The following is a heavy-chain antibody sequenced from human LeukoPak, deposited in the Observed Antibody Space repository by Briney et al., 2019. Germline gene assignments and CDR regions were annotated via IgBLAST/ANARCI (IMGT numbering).Heavy chain of an antibody. CDR2: IYSGGST. D-gene: IGHD4-23*01. CDR3: ASTSDYGGNLVCD. Sequence: PGGSLRLSCAASGFTVSSNYMSWVRQAPGKGLEWVSVIYSGGSTYYADSVKGRFAISRDNSKNTLYLQMNSLRAEDTAVYYCASTSDYGGNLVCDWGQGTLVTVSS. J-gene: IGHJ4*02. V-gene: IGHV3-53*01. CDR1: GFTVSSNY.